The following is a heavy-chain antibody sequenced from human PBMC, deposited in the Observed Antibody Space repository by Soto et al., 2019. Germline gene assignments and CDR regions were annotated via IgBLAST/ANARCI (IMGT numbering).Heavy chain of an antibody. D-gene: IGHD3-22*01. V-gene: IGHV3-23*01. CDR2: ISGSGGST. Sequence: GGSLRLSCAASGFTFSSYAMSWVRQAPGKGLEWVSAISGSGGSTYYADSVKGRFTISRDNSKNTLYLQMNSLRAEDTAVYYCANLEASIVVVINSGPEQFDYGGQGTLVTVSS. J-gene: IGHJ4*02. CDR1: GFTFSSYA. CDR3: ANLEASIVVVINSGPEQFDY.